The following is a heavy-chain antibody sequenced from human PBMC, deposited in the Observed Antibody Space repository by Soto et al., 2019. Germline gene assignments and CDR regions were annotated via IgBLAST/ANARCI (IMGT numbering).Heavy chain of an antibody. CDR1: GGSITSFY. Sequence: PSETLSLTCTVSGGSITSFYWSWIRQPAGKGLEWIGRIYSSGTTNYNPSLKSRVTMSVGTSKNQVSLNLRSVTAADTAVYYCARDRIVGTSYFDYWGQGTLVTVSS. CDR3: ARDRIVGTSYFDY. J-gene: IGHJ4*02. V-gene: IGHV4-4*07. D-gene: IGHD1-26*01. CDR2: IYSSGTT.